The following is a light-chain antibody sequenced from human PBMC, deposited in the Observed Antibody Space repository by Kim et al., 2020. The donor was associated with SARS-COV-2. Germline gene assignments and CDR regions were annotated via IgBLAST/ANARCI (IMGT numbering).Light chain of an antibody. CDR1: SSDVGGYNY. CDR2: DVS. Sequence: QSALTQPASVSGSPGQSITISCTGTSSDVGGYNYVSWYQQHPGKAPKLMIYDVSKRPSGVSNRFSGSKSGNTASLTISGLQAEDGADYYCSSYTSSSTFFGGGTKL. V-gene: IGLV2-14*01. CDR3: SSYTSSSTF. J-gene: IGLJ2*01.